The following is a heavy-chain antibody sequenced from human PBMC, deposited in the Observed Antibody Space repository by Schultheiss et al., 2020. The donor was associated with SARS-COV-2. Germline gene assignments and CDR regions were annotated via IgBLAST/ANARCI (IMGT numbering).Heavy chain of an antibody. V-gene: IGHV3-11*05. CDR3: ARDLSTWYWPTYYFDS. CDR2: ITSSSSYT. Sequence: GGSLRLSCEASGFTFSDYYMAWIRQAPGKGPEWIAYITSSSSYTNYAGSVKGRFTISRDNAKSSLYLQMNSLTAEDTAVYYCARDLSTWYWPTYYFDSWGQGTLVTVSS. J-gene: IGHJ4*02. D-gene: IGHD6-13*01. CDR1: GFTFSDYY.